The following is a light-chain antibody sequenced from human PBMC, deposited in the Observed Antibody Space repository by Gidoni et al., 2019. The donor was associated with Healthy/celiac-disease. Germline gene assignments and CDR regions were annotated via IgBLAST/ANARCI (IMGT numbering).Light chain of an antibody. CDR2: KSS. CDR3: QQYNSYSWT. J-gene: IGKJ1*01. V-gene: IGKV1-5*03. Sequence: DIHMTQSPSTLSASVGDRVTITCRASQSISSWLAWYQKKPGKAPKLLIYKSSSLESGVPSRFSGSGSGTEFTITISSLQPDDFATYYCQQYNSYSWTFGQGTKVEIK. CDR1: QSISSW.